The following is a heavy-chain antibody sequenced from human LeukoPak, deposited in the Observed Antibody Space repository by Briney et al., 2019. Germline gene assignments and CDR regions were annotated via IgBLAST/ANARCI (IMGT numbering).Heavy chain of an antibody. Sequence: GGSLRLSCAASGFAFSNYWMHWVRQTPGKGLVLVSRINSDGTTTNYADSVKGRFTISRDNARNTLYLQMNSLTADDTAVYYCARGYYSGSRIDYWGQGTLVTVSS. CDR3: ARGYYSGSRIDY. CDR1: GFAFSNYW. V-gene: IGHV3-74*01. D-gene: IGHD6-13*01. J-gene: IGHJ4*02. CDR2: INSDGTTT.